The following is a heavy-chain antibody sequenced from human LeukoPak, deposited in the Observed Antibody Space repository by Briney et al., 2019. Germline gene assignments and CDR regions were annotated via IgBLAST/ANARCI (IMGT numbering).Heavy chain of an antibody. CDR2: ISGSGGST. D-gene: IGHD3-9*01. J-gene: IGHJ4*02. CDR1: GFIFSSYA. Sequence: GGSLRLSWAAAGFIFSSYAMSWVRQAPGKGLEWVSGISGSGGSTYYADSVKGRFTISRDNSKNTLYLQMNSLRAEDTAVYYCAKGRTGYYFDYWGQGTLVTVSS. V-gene: IGHV3-23*01. CDR3: AKGRTGYYFDY.